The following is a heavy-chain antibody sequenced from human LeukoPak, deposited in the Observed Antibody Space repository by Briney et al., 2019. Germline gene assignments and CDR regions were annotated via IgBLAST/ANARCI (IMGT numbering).Heavy chain of an antibody. J-gene: IGHJ5*02. Sequence: SETLSLTCTVSGDSISSSSYYWGWIRQPPGKGLEWIGSLYYSGSYYNPSLKSRVTISVDTSKNQFSLKLSSVTAADTAVYYCARDSSGWYRWFDPWGQGTLVTVSS. CDR1: GDSISSSSYY. CDR3: ARDSSGWYRWFDP. D-gene: IGHD6-19*01. CDR2: LYYSGS. V-gene: IGHV4-39*07.